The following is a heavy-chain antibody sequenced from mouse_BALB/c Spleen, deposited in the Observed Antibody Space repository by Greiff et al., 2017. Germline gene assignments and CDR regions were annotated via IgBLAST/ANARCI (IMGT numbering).Heavy chain of an antibody. D-gene: IGHD4-1*01. CDR2: INPDSSTI. V-gene: IGHV4-1*02. CDR3: ARQGLTGSFAY. J-gene: IGHJ3*01. CDR1: GFDFSRYW. Sequence: EVKLQESGGGLVQPGGSLKLSCAASGFDFSRYWMSWVRQAPGKGLEWIGEINPDSSTINYTPSLKDKFIISRDNAKNTLYLQMSKVRSEDTALYYCARQGLTGSFAYWGQGTLVTVSA.